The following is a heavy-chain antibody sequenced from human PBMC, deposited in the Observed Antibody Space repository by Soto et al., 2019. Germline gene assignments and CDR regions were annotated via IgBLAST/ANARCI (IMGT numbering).Heavy chain of an antibody. V-gene: IGHV4-31*03. J-gene: IGHJ4*02. CDR2: IYYSGST. CDR3: ARGSLLPDIAGDDAFDY. Sequence: SLTCTVSGGSIISGGYYWSWIRQHPCKGLEWIGYIYYSGSTYYNPSLKSRVTISVDTSKNQFSLKLSSVTAADTAVYYCARGSLLPDIAGDDAFDYWGQGNXVA. CDR1: GGSIISGGYY. D-gene: IGHD5-12*01.